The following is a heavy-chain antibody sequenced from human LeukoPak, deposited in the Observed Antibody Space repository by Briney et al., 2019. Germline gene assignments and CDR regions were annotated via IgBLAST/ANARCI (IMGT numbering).Heavy chain of an antibody. CDR1: GYTFTSYG. CDR3: ARAASSYCSSTSCSPRINWFVH. D-gene: IGHD2-2*01. J-gene: IGHJ5*02. V-gene: IGHV1-18*01. CDR2: ISVYNGNT. Sequence: ASGKLSCKASGYTFTSYGISWVRQAPGQGLEWMGWISVYNGNTNYAQTLQGRVTMTTDTSTSTAYMDLQRLSSGDTAVYVCARAASSYCSSTSCSPRINWFVHWCEGTLVTVVS.